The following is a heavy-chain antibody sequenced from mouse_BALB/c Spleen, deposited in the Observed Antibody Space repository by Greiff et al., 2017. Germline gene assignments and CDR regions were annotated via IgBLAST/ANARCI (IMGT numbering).Heavy chain of an antibody. CDR1: GYTFTDYA. D-gene: IGHD2-14*01. CDR3: ARSGYRYDFYFDY. CDR2: ISTYYGNT. Sequence: QVQLQQSGPELVRPGVSVKISCKGSGYTFTDYAMHWVKQSHAKSLEWIGVISTYYGNTNYNQKFKGKATMTVDKSSSTAYMELARLTSEDSAIYYCARSGYRYDFYFDYWGQGTTLTVSS. J-gene: IGHJ2*01. V-gene: IGHV1-67*01.